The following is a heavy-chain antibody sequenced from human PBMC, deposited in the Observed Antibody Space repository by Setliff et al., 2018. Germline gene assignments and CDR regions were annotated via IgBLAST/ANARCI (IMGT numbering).Heavy chain of an antibody. Sequence: LSLTCTVSGGSIRSGDYYWSWIRQPPGKGLEWIGYIYYSGSTYYNPSLKSRVTISVGTSKNQFSLKLSSVTAADTAVYYCARGGEGALGVPYYGMDVWGQGTTVTVSS. D-gene: IGHD2-8*01. V-gene: IGHV4-30-4*08. CDR2: IYYSGST. CDR3: ARGGEGALGVPYYGMDV. CDR1: GGSIRSGDYY. J-gene: IGHJ6*02.